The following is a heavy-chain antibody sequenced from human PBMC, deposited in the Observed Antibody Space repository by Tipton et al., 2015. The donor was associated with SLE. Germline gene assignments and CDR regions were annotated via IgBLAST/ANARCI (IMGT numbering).Heavy chain of an antibody. D-gene: IGHD7-27*01. CDR1: GGSISSGGYS. V-gene: IGHV4-30-2*01. CDR2: IYHSGST. CDR3: ARGGELGIIY. Sequence: TLSLTCAVSGGSISSGGYSWSWIRQPPGKGLEWIGYIYHSGSTYYNPSLKSRVTISVDRSKNQFSLKLSSVTAADTAVYYCARGGELGIIYWGQGTLVTVSS. J-gene: IGHJ4*02.